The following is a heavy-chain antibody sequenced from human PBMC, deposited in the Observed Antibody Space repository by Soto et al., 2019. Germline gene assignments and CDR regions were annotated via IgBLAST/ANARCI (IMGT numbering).Heavy chain of an antibody. J-gene: IGHJ5*02. Sequence: SETLSLTCTVSGGSISSYYWSWIRQPPGKGLEWIGYIYYSGSTNYNPSLKSRVTISVDTSKNQFSLKLSSVTAADTAVYYCARHTRRESNLEWLLLGGWFDPWGQGTLVTVSS. CDR1: GGSISSYY. D-gene: IGHD3-3*01. V-gene: IGHV4-59*08. CDR2: IYYSGST. CDR3: ARHTRRESNLEWLLLGGWFDP.